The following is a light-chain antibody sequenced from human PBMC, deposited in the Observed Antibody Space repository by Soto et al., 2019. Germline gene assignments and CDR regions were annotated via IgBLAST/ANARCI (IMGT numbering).Light chain of an antibody. CDR3: CSYAGSYTYV. V-gene: IGLV2-14*01. CDR1: RSDVGGYKY. Sequence: QSALTQPASVSGSPGQSITISCTGTRSDVGGYKYVSWYQQHPGKAPKLMIYEVSNRPSGVSNRFSGSKSGNTASLTISGLQAEDEADYYCCSYAGSYTYVFGTGTKVTVL. J-gene: IGLJ1*01. CDR2: EVS.